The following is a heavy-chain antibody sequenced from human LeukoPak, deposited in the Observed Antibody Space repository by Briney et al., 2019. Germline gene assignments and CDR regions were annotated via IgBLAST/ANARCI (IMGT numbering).Heavy chain of an antibody. V-gene: IGHV1-69*06. CDR2: IIPIFGTA. D-gene: IGHD3-22*01. CDR3: ARDRDYDSSGYYPRGPDAFDI. CDR1: GGTFSSYA. Sequence: SVKVSCKASGGTFSSYAISWVRQAPGQGLKWMGGIIPIFGTANYAQKFQGRVTITADKSTSTAYMELSSLRSEDTAVYYCARDRDYDSSGYYPRGPDAFDIWGQGTMVTVSS. J-gene: IGHJ3*02.